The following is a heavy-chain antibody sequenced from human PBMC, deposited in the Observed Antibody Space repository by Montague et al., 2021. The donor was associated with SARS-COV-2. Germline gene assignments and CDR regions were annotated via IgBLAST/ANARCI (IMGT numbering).Heavy chain of an antibody. CDR1: GFTFSQYD. V-gene: IGHV3-13*01. CDR2: IGKAGDI. Sequence: SLRLSCAASGFTFSQYDMHWVRQVTGKGLEWVSDIGKAGDIHYPGTVKGRFTISREDAKNSLYLQMNSLRAGDTAVYYCGRGVRYFGSGGWSFYYYGVDVWGQGTTVTVSS. J-gene: IGHJ6*02. CDR3: GRGVRYFGSGGWSFYYYGVDV. D-gene: IGHD3-10*01.